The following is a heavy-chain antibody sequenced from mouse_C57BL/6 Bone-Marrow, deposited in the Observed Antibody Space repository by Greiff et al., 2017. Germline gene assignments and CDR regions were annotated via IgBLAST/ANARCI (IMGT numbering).Heavy chain of an antibody. D-gene: IGHD3-2*02. V-gene: IGHV5-6*02. CDR1: GFTFSSYG. J-gene: IGHJ3*01. CDR2: ISSGGSYT. Sequence: EVMLVESGGDLVKPGGSLKLSCAASGFTFSSYGMSWVRQTPDKRLEWVATISSGGSYTYYPDSLKGRFTISRDNAKNTLYLQMSSLKSEDTAMYYCARHQTAQASFAYWGQGTLVTVSA. CDR3: ARHQTAQASFAY.